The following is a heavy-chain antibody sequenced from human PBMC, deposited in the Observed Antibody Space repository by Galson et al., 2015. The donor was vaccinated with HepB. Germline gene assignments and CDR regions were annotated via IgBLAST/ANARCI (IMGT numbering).Heavy chain of an antibody. V-gene: IGHV1-18*01. CDR1: GYIFTSYG. D-gene: IGHD6-25*01. J-gene: IGHJ6*02. CDR2: INSYNGNR. Sequence: SVKVSCKASGYIFTSYGINWVRQAPGQGLEWMGWINSYNGNRKVGQKFVGRVTLTTDTPTSTAYMEVRNLRYDDTAVYFCARDMMVGRAAENYYYYGMDVWGQGTTVTVS. CDR3: ARDMMVGRAAENYYYYGMDV.